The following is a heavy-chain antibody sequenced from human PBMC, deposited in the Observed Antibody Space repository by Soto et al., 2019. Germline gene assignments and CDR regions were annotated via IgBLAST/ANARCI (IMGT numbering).Heavy chain of an antibody. CDR2: MSSSGTSK. CDR3: ARDTRRSRSFDWPTFDY. CDR1: GFAFSDFY. V-gene: IGHV3-11*01. J-gene: IGHJ4*02. D-gene: IGHD3-9*01. Sequence: QVQLVESGGGLVKPRGSLRLSCAASGFAFSDFYMSWIRQAPGKGLEWVSYMSSSGTSKHYADSVKGRFTISRDNAKNSLYLQMDSLRVEDTAVYYCARDTRRSRSFDWPTFDYWGQGTLVTVSS.